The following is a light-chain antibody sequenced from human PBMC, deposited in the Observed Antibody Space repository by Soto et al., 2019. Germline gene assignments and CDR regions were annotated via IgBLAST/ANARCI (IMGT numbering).Light chain of an antibody. CDR1: QSVVTSY. V-gene: IGKV3-20*01. J-gene: IGKJ1*01. CDR2: GAL. CDR3: QQYNNWPV. Sequence: EVVLTQSPGTLSLSPGEGATLSCRASQSVVTSYLAWYQQKYGQSPRLLIYGALYRAPGIPDRFSGSGSGTDFTLSISSLQSEDFAVYYCQQYNNWPVFGQGTKVDIK.